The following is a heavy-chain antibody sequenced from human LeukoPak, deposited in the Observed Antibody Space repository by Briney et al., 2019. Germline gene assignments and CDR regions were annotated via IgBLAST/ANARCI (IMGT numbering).Heavy chain of an antibody. CDR3: ARHDYYGSLNWFDP. J-gene: IGHJ5*02. D-gene: IGHD3-10*01. CDR1: GGSLNSPNYY. V-gene: IGHV4-39*01. Sequence: KPSETLSLTRIVSGGSLNSPNYYWGWIRQPPGKGLEWVGTIYYTGTTYYNPSLKSRLTISVDTSRNQFSLKLTSVTAADTAVYYCARHDYYGSLNWFDPWGQGTLITVSS. CDR2: IYYTGTT.